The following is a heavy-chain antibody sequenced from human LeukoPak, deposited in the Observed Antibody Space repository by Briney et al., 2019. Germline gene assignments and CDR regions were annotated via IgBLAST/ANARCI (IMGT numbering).Heavy chain of an antibody. J-gene: IGHJ4*02. CDR3: AKDPGYCSGGSCYSLDY. D-gene: IGHD2-15*01. Sequence: PGGSLRLSCAASGFTFSSYGMYWVRQAPGNGLEWVAFIRYDGSNKYYADSVKGRFTISRDNSKNTLYLQMNSLRAEDTAVYYCAKDPGYCSGGSCYSLDYWGQGTLVTVSS. V-gene: IGHV3-30*02. CDR1: GFTFSSYG. CDR2: IRYDGSNK.